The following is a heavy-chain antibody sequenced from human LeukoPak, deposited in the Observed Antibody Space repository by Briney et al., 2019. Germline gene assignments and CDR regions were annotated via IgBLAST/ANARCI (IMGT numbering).Heavy chain of an antibody. Sequence: PGGSLRLSCAASGFTFNIYGMNWVRQTPGKGLEWLSYISSSSDSTYYADSVKGRFTISRDNSKNTLYLQMNSLRAEDTAVYYCASEPEDTAMVQYLDAFDIRGQGTMVTVSS. CDR1: GFTFNIYG. J-gene: IGHJ3*02. CDR3: ASEPEDTAMVQYLDAFDI. CDR2: ISSSSDST. V-gene: IGHV3-48*01. D-gene: IGHD5-18*01.